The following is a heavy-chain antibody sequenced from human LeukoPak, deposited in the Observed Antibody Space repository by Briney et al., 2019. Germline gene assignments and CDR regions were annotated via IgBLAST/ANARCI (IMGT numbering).Heavy chain of an antibody. CDR2: ISVYNDKS. CDR1: GYTFTNYG. J-gene: IGHJ2*01. V-gene: IGHV1-18*01. Sequence: ASVKVSCKASGYTFTNYGLTWVRQAPGQGLEWMGWISVYNDKSNYAQKFQGRVTMTADTSTRTAYLELMSLRSDDTAVYYCARTVAGGGYWYFDLWGRGTLVTVSS. CDR3: ARTVAGGGYWYFDL. D-gene: IGHD6-19*01.